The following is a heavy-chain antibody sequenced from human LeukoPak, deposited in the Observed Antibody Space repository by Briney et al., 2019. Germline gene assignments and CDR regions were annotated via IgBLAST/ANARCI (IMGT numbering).Heavy chain of an antibody. CDR1: GFTFSNYA. CDR3: AKVKWGSSYYFDY. D-gene: IGHD3-16*01. J-gene: IGHJ4*02. Sequence: GGSLRLSCAASGFTFSNYAMSWVRQAPGKGLEWVSAISDSGDSTYHADSVKGRFTISRDSSKNKQYLQMNSLRAKATAVYYCAKVKWGSSYYFDYWGQGTLVTVSS. CDR2: ISDSGDST. V-gene: IGHV3-23*01.